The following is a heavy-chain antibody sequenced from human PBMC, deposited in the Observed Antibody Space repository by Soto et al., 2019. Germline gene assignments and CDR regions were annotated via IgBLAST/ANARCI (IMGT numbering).Heavy chain of an antibody. CDR2: IFSNDEK. V-gene: IGHV2-26*01. Sequence: SGPTLVNPTETLTLTCTVSGFSLSNARMGVSWIRQPPGKALEWLAHIFSNDEKSYSTSLKSRLTISKDTSKSQVVLTMTNMDPVDTATYYCARIDYDFWSGYPGYDYYGMDVWGQGTTVTVSS. J-gene: IGHJ6*02. CDR1: GFSLSNARMG. CDR3: ARIDYDFWSGYPGYDYYGMDV. D-gene: IGHD3-3*01.